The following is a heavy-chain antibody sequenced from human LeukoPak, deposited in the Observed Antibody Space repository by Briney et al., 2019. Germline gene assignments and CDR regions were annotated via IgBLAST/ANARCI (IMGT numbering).Heavy chain of an antibody. CDR1: RFTFSSYG. CDR3: AKDEKNDFWSGYDSPNFDY. CDR2: MSYDGSNE. Sequence: GGSLRLSRAASRFTFSSYGMHWVRQAPGKGLEWVAVMSYDGSNEYYADSVKGRFTISRDNSKNTLYLQMNSLRAEDTAVYYCAKDEKNDFWSGYDSPNFDYWGQGTLVTVSS. D-gene: IGHD3-3*01. V-gene: IGHV3-30*18. J-gene: IGHJ4*02.